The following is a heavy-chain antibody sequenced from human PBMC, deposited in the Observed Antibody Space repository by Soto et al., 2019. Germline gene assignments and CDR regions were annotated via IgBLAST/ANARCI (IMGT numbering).Heavy chain of an antibody. CDR2: IYYSGST. D-gene: IGHD3-10*01. J-gene: IGHJ3*02. V-gene: IGHV4-59*01. CDR1: GGSISSYY. CDR3: ARVGSGSYRRAFDI. Sequence: SETLSLTCTVSGGSISSYYWSWIRQPPGKGLEWIGYIYYSGSTNYNPSLKSRVTISVDTSKNQFSLKLSSVTAADTAVYYCARVGSGSYRRAFDIWGQGTMVTV.